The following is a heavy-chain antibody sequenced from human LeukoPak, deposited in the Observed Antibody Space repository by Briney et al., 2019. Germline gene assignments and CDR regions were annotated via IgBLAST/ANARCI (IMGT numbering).Heavy chain of an antibody. CDR2: INHSGST. D-gene: IGHD4-17*01. CDR1: GGSFSGYY. CDR3: ARSDYGDYEGQYYFDY. J-gene: IGHJ4*02. V-gene: IGHV4-34*01. Sequence: SETLSLTCAVYGGSFSGYYWSWIRQPPGKGLEWIGEINHSGSTNYNPSLKSRGTISVDTSKNQFSLKLSSVTAAETAVYYCARSDYGDYEGQYYFDYWGQGTLVTVSS.